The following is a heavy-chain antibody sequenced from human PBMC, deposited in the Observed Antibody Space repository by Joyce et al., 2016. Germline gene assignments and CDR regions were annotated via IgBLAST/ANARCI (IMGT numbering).Heavy chain of an antibody. Sequence: EVQLVQSGAEVKKPGESLNLSCTASGYTFRNSWIGWLRQRPEKGLEWRGIIYPGDSDGRYNPSFQGQVSVSADKATATTYLQWRSLQASDTAIYYCARQATGSGWYPPWDFWGQGALVTVSS. D-gene: IGHD6-19*01. CDR1: GYTFRNSW. CDR2: IYPGDSDG. V-gene: IGHV5-51*01. CDR3: ARQATGSGWYPPWDF. J-gene: IGHJ4*02.